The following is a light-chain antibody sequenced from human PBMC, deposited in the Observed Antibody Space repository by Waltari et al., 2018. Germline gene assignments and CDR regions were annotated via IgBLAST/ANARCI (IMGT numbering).Light chain of an antibody. Sequence: IQLTQSPSSLSASVRDRVTITCRASQGISTHLAWYQQKSGKAPKVLIYAASTLQSGVPSRFSGSGSGTDFTLTISSLQPEDFATYYCQQLNSYPITFGPGTKVDIK. CDR2: AAS. CDR3: QQLNSYPIT. V-gene: IGKV1-9*01. CDR1: QGISTH. J-gene: IGKJ3*01.